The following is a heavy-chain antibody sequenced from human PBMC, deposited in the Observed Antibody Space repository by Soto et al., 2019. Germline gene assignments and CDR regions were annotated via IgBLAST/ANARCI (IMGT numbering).Heavy chain of an antibody. Sequence: GASVKVSCKASGYTFTSYYMHWVRQAPGQGLEWMGIINPSGGSTSYAQKFQGRVTMTRDTSTSTVYMELSSLRSEDTAVYYCARDREQQLVPYYYYYGMDVWGQGTTVTVSS. D-gene: IGHD6-13*01. V-gene: IGHV1-46*01. CDR3: ARDREQQLVPYYYYYGMDV. CDR1: GYTFTSYY. CDR2: INPSGGST. J-gene: IGHJ6*02.